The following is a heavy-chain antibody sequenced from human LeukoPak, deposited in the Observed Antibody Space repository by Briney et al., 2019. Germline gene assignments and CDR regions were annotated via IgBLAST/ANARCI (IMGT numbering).Heavy chain of an antibody. CDR2: INPNSGGT. V-gene: IGHV1-2*02. J-gene: IGHJ4*02. D-gene: IGHD3-3*01. Sequence: ASVKVSCKASGYTFTGYYMHWVRQAPGQGLEWMGWINPNSGGTNYAQKFQGRVTMTRDTSISTAYMELSRLRSDDTAVYYCAKEEWLLAVYFDYWGQGTLVTVSS. CDR3: AKEEWLLAVYFDY. CDR1: GYTFTGYY.